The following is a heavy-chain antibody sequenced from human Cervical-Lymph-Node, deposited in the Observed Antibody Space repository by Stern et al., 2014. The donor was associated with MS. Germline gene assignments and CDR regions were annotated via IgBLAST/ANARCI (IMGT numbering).Heavy chain of an antibody. J-gene: IGHJ5*01. D-gene: IGHD5-12*01. CDR1: GFSFSSYW. Sequence: EVHLVESGGGLVQPGGSVRLSCTASGFSFSSYWMSWVRQAPGKGLEWVTNIRQDGSDKNYVDSVKGRFAISRDNTKNSLYLQMNSLRVEDTAVYYCVRDFDPRYSGYKDWLDSWGQGTLVTVSS. CDR3: VRDFDPRYSGYKDWLDS. V-gene: IGHV3-7*01. CDR2: IRQDGSDK.